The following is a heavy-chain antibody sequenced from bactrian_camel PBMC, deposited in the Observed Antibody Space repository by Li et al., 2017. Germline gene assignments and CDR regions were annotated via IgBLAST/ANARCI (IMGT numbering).Heavy chain of an antibody. CDR2: IAADGSI. D-gene: IGHD3*01. Sequence: HVQLVESGGGSVQAGASLRLSCVASGITISSTCMAWFRQTTGNEREGVAAIAADGSISYADSVKGRFTVSKDNSKNTLYLQMDNLGPEDTAMYYCTADPPPRLGGHCFAPVMRDASVQYWGKGTQVTVS. V-gene: IGHV3S53*01. J-gene: IGHJ7*01. CDR1: GITISSTC.